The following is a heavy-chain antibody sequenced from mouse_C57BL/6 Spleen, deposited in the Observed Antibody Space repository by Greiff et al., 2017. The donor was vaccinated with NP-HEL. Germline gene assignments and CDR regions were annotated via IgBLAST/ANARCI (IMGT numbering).Heavy chain of an antibody. J-gene: IGHJ2*01. CDR1: GFTFSDYG. CDR3: ARPNYGSFFDY. CDR2: ISSGRSTI. V-gene: IGHV5-17*01. D-gene: IGHD1-1*01. Sequence: VKLVESGGGLVKPGGSLKLSCAASGFTFSDYGMPWVRQAPEKGLEWVAYISSGRSTIYYADTVKGRFTISRDNAKNTLFLQMTSLRSEDTAMYYCARPNYGSFFDYWGQGTTLTVSS.